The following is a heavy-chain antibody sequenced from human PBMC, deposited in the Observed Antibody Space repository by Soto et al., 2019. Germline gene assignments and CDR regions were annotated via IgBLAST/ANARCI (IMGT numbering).Heavy chain of an antibody. CDR2: IYNSGRT. Sequence: PSETLSLTCTVSGASVSSYFWSWVRQPPGKGLEWIGYIYNSGRTNYNPSLKSRVTISLDTSDNDFSLRLTSLTAADTAVYYCARVPRGCYSGHGLDVWGQGTTVTVSS. V-gene: IGHV4-59*02. CDR1: GASVSSYF. CDR3: ARVPRGCYSGHGLDV. J-gene: IGHJ6*02. D-gene: IGHD2-8*01.